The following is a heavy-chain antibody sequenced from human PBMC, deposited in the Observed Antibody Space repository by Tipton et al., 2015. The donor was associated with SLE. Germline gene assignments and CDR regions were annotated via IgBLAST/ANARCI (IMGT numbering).Heavy chain of an antibody. CDR1: GFTFSSYS. CDR2: ISSSSSTI. Sequence: SLRLSCAASGFTFSSYSMNWVRQAPGKGLEWVSYISSSSSTIYYADSVKGRFTISRDNAKNSLYLQMNSLRAEETAVYYCASRVVVPAATGDYWGQGTLVTVSS. D-gene: IGHD2-2*01. V-gene: IGHV3-48*01. CDR3: ASRVVVPAATGDY. J-gene: IGHJ4*02.